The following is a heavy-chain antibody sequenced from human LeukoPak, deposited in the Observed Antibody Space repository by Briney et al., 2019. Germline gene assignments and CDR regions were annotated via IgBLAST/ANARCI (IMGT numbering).Heavy chain of an antibody. J-gene: IGHJ2*01. CDR3: ARSSYYYDSSGYHATWYFDL. CDR2: IYYSGST. D-gene: IGHD3-22*01. Sequence: SETLSLTCTVSGGSISSSSYYWGWIRQPPGKGLDWIGSIYYSGSTYYNPSLKSRVTISIDTSKNQFSLKLSSVTAADTAVYYCARSSYYYDSSGYHATWYFDLWGRGTLVTVSS. V-gene: IGHV4-39*07. CDR1: GGSISSSSYY.